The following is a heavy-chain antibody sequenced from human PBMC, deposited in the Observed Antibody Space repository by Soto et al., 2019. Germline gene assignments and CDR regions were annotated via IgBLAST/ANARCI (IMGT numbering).Heavy chain of an antibody. CDR2: IYYSGRT. Sequence: SETLSLTCTVSAGSTSSSRYYWGWIRQPPGKGLEWIGSIYYSGRTYYNPSLKSRVTLSVDTSKNQFSPKLSSATAADTAVYYCARLIQRRTCYRPGWGQGLLVTVSS. V-gene: IGHV4-39*01. CDR1: AGSTSSSRYY. D-gene: IGHD3-16*02. J-gene: IGHJ4*02. CDR3: ARLIQRRTCYRPG.